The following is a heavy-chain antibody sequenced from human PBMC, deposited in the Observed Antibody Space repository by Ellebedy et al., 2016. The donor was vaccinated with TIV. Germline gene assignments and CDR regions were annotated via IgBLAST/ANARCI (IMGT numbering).Heavy chain of an antibody. Sequence: GGSLRLSCVASGFTFPTYWMNWVRQAPGRELEWVTNIKQDGTDQNYADSVRGRFTISRDNSKKTLSLHMSSLRVEDTAFYYCARGLSDYGDFKLDSWGQGTLVTVSS. CDR1: GFTFPTYW. J-gene: IGHJ4*02. V-gene: IGHV3-7*03. CDR2: IKQDGTDQ. CDR3: ARGLSDYGDFKLDS. D-gene: IGHD4-17*01.